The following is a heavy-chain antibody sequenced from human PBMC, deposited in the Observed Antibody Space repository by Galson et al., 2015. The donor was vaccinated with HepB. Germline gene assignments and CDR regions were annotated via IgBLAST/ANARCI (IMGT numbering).Heavy chain of an antibody. D-gene: IGHD2-21*01. J-gene: IGHJ5*02. V-gene: IGHV3-72*01. CDR1: GFTFSDHY. CDR2: SRNKARSYST. Sequence: SLRLSCAASGFTFSDHYIDWVRQAPGQGLEWVARSRNKARSYSTEYAASVKCRFTISRDHSKNSVSLQMNRLKTEDTAVYYCARTSVYEHIVYGDLETWGQGTLVTVSS. CDR3: ARTSVYEHIVYGDLET.